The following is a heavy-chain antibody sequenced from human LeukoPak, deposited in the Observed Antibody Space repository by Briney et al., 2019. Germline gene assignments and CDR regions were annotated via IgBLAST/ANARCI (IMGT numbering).Heavy chain of an antibody. Sequence: AGSLRLSCVVSGFTINNYAMYWVRHGPGQGLEWVSLIIGSSGSTFYADSVKGRFTISRDKSQNTLYLQMNSLRAEDTAVYYCAKGAYDYIEIAYFEYWGQGRLVTVSS. J-gene: IGHJ4*02. CDR1: GFTINNYA. D-gene: IGHD5-12*01. V-gene: IGHV3-23*01. CDR3: AKGAYDYIEIAYFEY. CDR2: IIGSSGST.